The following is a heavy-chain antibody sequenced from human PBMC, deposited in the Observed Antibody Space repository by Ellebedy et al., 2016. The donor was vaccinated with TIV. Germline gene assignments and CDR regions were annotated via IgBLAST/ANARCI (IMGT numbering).Heavy chain of an antibody. CDR1: GGSVTSGSYY. J-gene: IGHJ5*02. D-gene: IGHD3-9*01. CDR3: ARVLRGAYNWFDP. CDR2: IHYSGST. Sequence: SETLSLTXTVSGGSVTSGSYYWSWIRQPPGKGLEWIGYIHYSGSTNYNPFFKSRVTISVDTSKNQFSLKLSSVTAADTAVYSCARVLRGAYNWFDPWGQGTLVTVSS. V-gene: IGHV4-61*01.